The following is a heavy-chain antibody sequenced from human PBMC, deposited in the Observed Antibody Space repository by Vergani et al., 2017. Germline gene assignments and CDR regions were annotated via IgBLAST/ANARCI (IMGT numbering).Heavy chain of an antibody. V-gene: IGHV3-48*01. D-gene: IGHD3-10*01. CDR2: ISSSSSTI. J-gene: IGHJ5*02. CDR1: GFTFSSYS. Sequence: EVQLVESGGGLVQPGGSLRLSCAASGFTFSSYSMNWVRQAPGKGLEWVSYISSSSSTIYYADSVKGRFTISRDNAKNSLYLQMYSLRAEDTAVYYCARDTPYYYGSGENWFDPWGQGTLVTVSS. CDR3: ARDTPYYYGSGENWFDP.